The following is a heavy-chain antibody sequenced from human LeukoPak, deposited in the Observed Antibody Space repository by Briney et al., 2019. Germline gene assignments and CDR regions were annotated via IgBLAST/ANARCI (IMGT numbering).Heavy chain of an antibody. V-gene: IGHV4-31*03. CDR1: GGSISSGGYY. CDR3: ARVEVTATTFYFDY. Sequence: SETLSLTCTVSGGSISSGGYYWGWIRQHPGKGLEWIGYIYYSGSTYYNPSLKSRVTISVDTSKNQFSLKLSSVTAADTAVYYCARVEVTATTFYFDYWGQGTLVTVSS. J-gene: IGHJ4*02. CDR2: IYYSGST. D-gene: IGHD2-21*02.